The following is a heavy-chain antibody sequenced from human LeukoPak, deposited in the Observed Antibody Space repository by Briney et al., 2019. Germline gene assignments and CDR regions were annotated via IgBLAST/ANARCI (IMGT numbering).Heavy chain of an antibody. CDR3: AKERTDFALDY. J-gene: IGHJ4*02. V-gene: IGHV3-30*18. D-gene: IGHD3/OR15-3a*01. CDR1: GFTFGSYG. CDR2: ISYDGGNK. Sequence: GRSLRLSCAASGFTFGSYGIHWVRQAPGKGLEWVAVISYDGGNKYYADSVKGRFTISRDNSKNTLYLQVNSLRAEDTAVYYCAKERTDFALDYWGQGTLVTVSS.